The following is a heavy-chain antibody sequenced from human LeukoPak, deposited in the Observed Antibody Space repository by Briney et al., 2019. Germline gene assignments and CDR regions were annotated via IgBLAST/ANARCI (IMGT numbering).Heavy chain of an antibody. CDR3: AKDPAVSRYYYYYMDV. CDR1: GFTFSSHG. V-gene: IGHV3-30*02. D-gene: IGHD4-11*01. CDR2: IHYDGSNK. Sequence: GGSLTLSCAASGFTFSSHGMHWVRQAPGKGLEWVAFIHYDGSNKYYADSVKGRFTISRDNYKNTLYLQMNSLRAEDTAVYYCAKDPAVSRYYYYYMDVWGKGTTVTVSS. J-gene: IGHJ6*03.